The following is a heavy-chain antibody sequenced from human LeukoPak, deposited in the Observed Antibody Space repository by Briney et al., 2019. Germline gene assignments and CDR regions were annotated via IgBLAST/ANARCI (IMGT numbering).Heavy chain of an antibody. V-gene: IGHV1-46*01. CDR3: ARGTFRGRNDW. CDR1: GYTFTSYF. D-gene: IGHD3-16*01. J-gene: IGHJ4*02. Sequence: ASVKVSCKASGYTFTSYFMHWVRQAPGQGLEWMGVINPSGGSTTYAQKFQGRVTMTRDTSTSTVCMELSSLRSEDTAVYYCARGTFRGRNDWGGQGTLVTVSS. CDR2: INPSGGST.